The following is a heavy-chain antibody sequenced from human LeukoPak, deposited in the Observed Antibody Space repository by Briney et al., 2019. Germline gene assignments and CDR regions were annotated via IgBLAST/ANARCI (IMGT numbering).Heavy chain of an antibody. CDR3: TRGSLSGSSSHY. Sequence: GASVRVSCKASGYTFTGYDINWVRQATGQGLEWMGWMNPNTGDTGYAQKFQGRVTMTRNSSIDTAYMELSGLRSEDTAEYYCTRGSLSGSSSHYGGQGTLLTVSS. V-gene: IGHV1-8*01. D-gene: IGHD1-26*01. CDR1: GYTFTGYD. CDR2: MNPNTGDT. J-gene: IGHJ4*02.